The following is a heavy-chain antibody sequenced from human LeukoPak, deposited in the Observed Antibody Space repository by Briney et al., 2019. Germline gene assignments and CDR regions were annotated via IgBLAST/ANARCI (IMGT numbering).Heavy chain of an antibody. D-gene: IGHD5-12*01. J-gene: IGHJ4*02. V-gene: IGHV3-15*07. CDR3: ATGGYDFSY. CDR2: IKTKSDGGTT. CDR1: GLTFYNTW. Sequence: GGSLRLSCTVSGLTFYNTWMNWVRRAPGKGLEWIGRIKTKSDGGTTDYAAPIKGRFTISRDDSKNTLFLQMNSLKTEDTAVYYCATGGYDFSYWGQGTLVTVSS.